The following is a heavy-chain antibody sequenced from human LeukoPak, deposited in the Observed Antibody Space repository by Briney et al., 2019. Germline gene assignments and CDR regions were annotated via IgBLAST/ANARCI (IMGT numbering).Heavy chain of an antibody. CDR1: GGSFSGYY. J-gene: IGHJ4*02. Sequence: SETLSLTCAVYGGSFSGYYWSWIRQPPGKGLEWIGEINHSGSTNYNPSLKSRVTISVDTSKNQFSLKLSSVIAADTAVYYCAREAEVGAYAYWGQGTLVTVSS. V-gene: IGHV4-34*01. CDR2: INHSGST. CDR3: AREAEVGAYAY. D-gene: IGHD1-26*01.